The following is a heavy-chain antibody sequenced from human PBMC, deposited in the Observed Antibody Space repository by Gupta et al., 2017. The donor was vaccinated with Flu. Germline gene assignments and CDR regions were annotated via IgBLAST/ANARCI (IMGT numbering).Heavy chain of an antibody. CDR3: AKATPKGGYCSGGSCYP. CDR2: ISGSGGST. CDR1: GFTFSRYA. J-gene: IGHJ5*02. Sequence: EVQLLESGGGLVQPGGSLRLTCAASGFTFSRYAMGWVRQAPGKGLEWVSAISGSGGSTYYADSVKGRVTISRDNSKNTLYLQMNSLRAEDTAVYYCAKATPKGGYCSGGSCYPWGQGTLVTVSS. V-gene: IGHV3-23*01. D-gene: IGHD2-15*01.